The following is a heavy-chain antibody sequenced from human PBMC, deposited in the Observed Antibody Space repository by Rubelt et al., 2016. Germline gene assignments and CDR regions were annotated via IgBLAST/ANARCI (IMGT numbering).Heavy chain of an antibody. Sequence: EVKKPGASVKVSCKASGYTFTSYSMHWVRQAPGQKLEWMGWINAGNGNTKYSQKFQGRVTITRDTSASTAYMELSSLTSEDTAVYYCAIDHSGSYSFDFWGQGTLVTVSS. CDR2: INAGNGNT. D-gene: IGHD1-26*01. CDR1: GYTFTSYS. CDR3: AIDHSGSYSFDF. J-gene: IGHJ4*02. V-gene: IGHV1-3*01.